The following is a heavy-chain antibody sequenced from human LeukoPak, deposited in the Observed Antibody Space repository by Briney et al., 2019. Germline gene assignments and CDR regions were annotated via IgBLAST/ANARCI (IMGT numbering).Heavy chain of an antibody. J-gene: IGHJ3*02. CDR3: ARDQKKPNSGYLGRYDAFDI. Sequence: EASVKVSCKASGGTFSSYAISWVRQAPGQGLEWMGRIIPIFGTANYAQKFQGRVTITTDESTSTAYMELSSLRSEDTAVYYCARDQKKPNSGYLGRYDAFDIWGQGTMVTVSS. CDR1: GGTFSSYA. CDR2: IIPIFGTA. D-gene: IGHD5-12*01. V-gene: IGHV1-69*05.